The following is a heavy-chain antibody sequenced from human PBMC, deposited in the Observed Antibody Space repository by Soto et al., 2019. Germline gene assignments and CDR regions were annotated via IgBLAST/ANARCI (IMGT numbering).Heavy chain of an antibody. CDR3: VRGGGHTSDY. Sequence: GGSLRLSCAASGFAFNSYGMQWVRQAPGKGLEWVAVIRDVGSEKYYVDSVKGRFTISRDNAKSSLYLQVNSLRVEDTAVYYCVRGGGHTSDYWGPGTLVTVSS. D-gene: IGHD2-2*02. CDR2: IRDVGSEK. V-gene: IGHV3-7*03. J-gene: IGHJ4*02. CDR1: GFAFNSYG.